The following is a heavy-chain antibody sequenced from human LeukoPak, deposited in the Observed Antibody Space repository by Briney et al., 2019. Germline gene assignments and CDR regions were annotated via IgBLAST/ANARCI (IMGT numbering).Heavy chain of an antibody. Sequence: NPGGSLRLSCAASGFTFSSYSMNWVRQAPGKGLEWVSSISSSSSYIYYADSVKGRFTISRDNAKNSLYLQMNSLRAEDTAVYYCARERYSRADFDYWGQGTLVTVSS. V-gene: IGHV3-21*01. CDR1: GFTFSSYS. D-gene: IGHD1-1*01. CDR3: ARERYSRADFDY. CDR2: ISSSSSYI. J-gene: IGHJ4*02.